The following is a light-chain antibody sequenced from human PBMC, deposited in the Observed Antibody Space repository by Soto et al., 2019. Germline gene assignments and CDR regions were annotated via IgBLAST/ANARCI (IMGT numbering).Light chain of an antibody. V-gene: IGKV1D-8*01. CDR3: KQYYIFPLA. Sequence: VLWMTQSPSLLSASTGDRVTITCRTSQGVSTYVAWYQQKPGKPPKPLIYAASTLHSGVPARFSGSGSGTDFTLTISGLQSEDFATYYCKQYYIFPLAFGGGTKVDIK. CDR1: QGVSTY. CDR2: AAS. J-gene: IGKJ4*01.